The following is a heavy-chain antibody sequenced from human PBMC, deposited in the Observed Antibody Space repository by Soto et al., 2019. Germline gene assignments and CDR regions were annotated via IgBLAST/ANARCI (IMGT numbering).Heavy chain of an antibody. CDR3: ASRYLFDYDILTGQVGAFDI. V-gene: IGHV3-53*02. CDR1: GFTVSSNY. J-gene: IGHJ3*02. D-gene: IGHD3-9*01. Sequence: EVQLVETGGGLIQPGGSLRLSCAASGFTVSSNYMSWVRQAPGKGLEWVSVIYSGGSTYYADSVKGRFTITRDNSKNTLYLQMNSLRAEDTAVYYCASRYLFDYDILTGQVGAFDIWGQGTMVTVSS. CDR2: IYSGGST.